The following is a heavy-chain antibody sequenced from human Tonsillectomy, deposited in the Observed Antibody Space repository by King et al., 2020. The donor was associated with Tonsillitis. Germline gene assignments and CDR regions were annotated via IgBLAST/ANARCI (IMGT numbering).Heavy chain of an antibody. V-gene: IGHV3-23*04. D-gene: IGHD1-26*01. CDR1: GFTFSGYA. J-gene: IGHJ3*02. CDR3: AKARAGSGTYFSSAFDI. CDR2: ISGSGSST. Sequence: VQLVESGGGLVQPGGSLRLSCAASGFTFSGYAMSWVRQAPGKGLEWVSGISGSGSSTYYADSVKDRFTISRANAKNTLFLQMNSLRAEDTALYYCAKARAGSGTYFSSAFDIWGQGTLVTVSS.